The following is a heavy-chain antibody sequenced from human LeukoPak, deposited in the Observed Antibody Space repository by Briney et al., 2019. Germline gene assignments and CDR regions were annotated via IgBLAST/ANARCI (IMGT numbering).Heavy chain of an antibody. CDR2: IIPIFGTA. CDR3: ASPPLEYSSSSYYYYYGMDV. Sequence: GSSVKVSCKASGGTFSSYAISWVRQAPGQGLEWMGGIIPIFGTANYAQKFQGRVTITADESTSTAYMELSSLRSEDTAVYYCASPPLEYSSSSYYYYYGMDVWGQGTTVTVSS. J-gene: IGHJ6*02. D-gene: IGHD6-6*01. CDR1: GGTFSSYA. V-gene: IGHV1-69*01.